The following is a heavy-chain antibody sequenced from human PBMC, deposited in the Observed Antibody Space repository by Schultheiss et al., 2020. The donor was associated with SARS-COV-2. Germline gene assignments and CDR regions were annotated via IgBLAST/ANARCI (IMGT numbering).Heavy chain of an antibody. CDR2: IYYSGNT. D-gene: IGHD2-8*02. J-gene: IGHJ6*02. CDR3: ARGDTGPYYYYYYGMDV. V-gene: IGHV4-39*07. CDR1: GGSISSSSYY. Sequence: SETLSLTCTVSGGSISSSSYYWGWIRQPPGKGLEWIGSIYYSGNTNYNPSLKSRVTMSVDTSKIQFSLKLSSVTAADTAVYYCARGDTGPYYYYYYGMDVWGQGTTVTVSS.